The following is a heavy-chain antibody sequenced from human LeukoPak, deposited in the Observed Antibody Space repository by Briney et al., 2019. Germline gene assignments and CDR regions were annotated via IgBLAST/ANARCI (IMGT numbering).Heavy chain of an antibody. CDR2: IYYSGST. CDR1: GGSISSYY. J-gene: IGHJ5*02. V-gene: IGHV4-59*08. Sequence: SETLSLTCAVSGGSISSYYWSWIRQPPGKGLEWIGYIYYSGSTNYNPSLKSRVTISVDTSKNQFSLKLSSVTAADTAVYYCARHASDFYYDFWSGLGQGFDPWGQGTLVTVSS. CDR3: ARHASDFYYDFWSGLGQGFDP. D-gene: IGHD3-3*01.